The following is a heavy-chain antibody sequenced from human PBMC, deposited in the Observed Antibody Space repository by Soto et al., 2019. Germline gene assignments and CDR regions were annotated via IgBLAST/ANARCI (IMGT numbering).Heavy chain of an antibody. CDR1: GGTFSSYR. Sequence: QVQLVQSGAEVKKPGSSVKVSCKASGGTFSSYRINWVRQAPGQGLEWVGGIVPLYRTADYAQKFQGRVTITADESARTSYMELRSLKSQDTAVYYCVRDSGAKLSSSWGQGTLVTVSS. D-gene: IGHD6-13*01. CDR2: IVPLYRTA. V-gene: IGHV1-69*01. CDR3: VRDSGAKLSSS. J-gene: IGHJ4*02.